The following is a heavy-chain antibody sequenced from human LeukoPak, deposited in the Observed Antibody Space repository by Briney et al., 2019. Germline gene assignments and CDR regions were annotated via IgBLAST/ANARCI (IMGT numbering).Heavy chain of an antibody. CDR1: GFTFSNYW. D-gene: IGHD3-22*01. V-gene: IGHV3-7*05. CDR3: ARQVGFCSDSTCYFDY. J-gene: IGHJ4*02. CDR2: INQNGGQK. Sequence: PGGSLRLSCAASGFTFSNYWMYWVRQAPGKGLECLATINQNGGQKNYLGSVNGRFNISRDNAKNSLYLQMNSLRAEDTAVYYCARQVGFCSDSTCYFDYWGQGALVTVSS.